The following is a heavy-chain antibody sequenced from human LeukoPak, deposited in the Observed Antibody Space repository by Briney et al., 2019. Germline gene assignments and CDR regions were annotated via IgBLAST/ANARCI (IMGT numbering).Heavy chain of an antibody. J-gene: IGHJ4*02. V-gene: IGHV1-2*02. CDR3: ARVPRYYDFWSGSLFDY. Sequence: ASVKVSCKASGYTFTSYGISWVRQAPGQGLEWMGWINPNSGGTNYAQKFQGRVTMTRDTSISTAYMELSRLRSDDTAVYYCARVPRYYDFWSGSLFDYWGQGTLVTVSS. D-gene: IGHD3-3*01. CDR1: GYTFTSYG. CDR2: INPNSGGT.